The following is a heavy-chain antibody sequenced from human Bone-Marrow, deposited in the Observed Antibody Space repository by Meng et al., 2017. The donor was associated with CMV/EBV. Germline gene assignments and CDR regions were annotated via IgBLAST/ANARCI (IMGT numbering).Heavy chain of an antibody. CDR3: ARDGAITIFGVVTEDGGGP. V-gene: IGHV1-69*04. CDR2: IIPILGIA. D-gene: IGHD3-3*01. Sequence: SVKVSCKASGGTFSSYTISWVRQAPGQGLEWMGRIIPILGIANYAQKFQGRVTITADKSTSTAYMELSSLRSEDTAVYYCARDGAITIFGVVTEDGGGPWGHGTRVTVSS. CDR1: GGTFSSYT. J-gene: IGHJ5*02.